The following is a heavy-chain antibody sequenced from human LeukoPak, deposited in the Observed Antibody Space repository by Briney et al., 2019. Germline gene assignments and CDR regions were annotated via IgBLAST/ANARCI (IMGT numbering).Heavy chain of an antibody. Sequence: QSGGSLRPSCAASGFTVSNNYMSWVRQAPGRRLEWVSLLYGGGYTYYADSVKGGFTLSSDNSKNILYLQMNSLRAGDTAVYYGARGVQLLNWLGPWGQGALVTV. CDR3: ARGVQLLNWLGP. CDR2: LYGGGYT. V-gene: IGHV3-53*01. D-gene: IGHD2-2*01. CDR1: GFTVSNNY. J-gene: IGHJ5*02.